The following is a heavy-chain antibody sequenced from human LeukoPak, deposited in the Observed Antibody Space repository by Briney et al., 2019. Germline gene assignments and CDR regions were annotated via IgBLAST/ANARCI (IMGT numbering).Heavy chain of an antibody. D-gene: IGHD5-24*01. V-gene: IGHV3-33*01. Sequence: GGSLRLSCAASGFTFSSYGMHWVRQAPGKGLEWVAVIWYDGSNKYYADSVKGRFTISRDNSKNTLYLQMNSLRAEDTAVYYCTTCGMAEVDYWGQGTLVTVSS. J-gene: IGHJ4*02. CDR1: GFTFSSYG. CDR3: TTCGMAEVDY. CDR2: IWYDGSNK.